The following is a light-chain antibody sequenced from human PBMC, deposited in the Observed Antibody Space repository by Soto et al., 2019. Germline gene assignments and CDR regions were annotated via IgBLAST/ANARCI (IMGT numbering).Light chain of an antibody. CDR2: DAS. Sequence: EIVLTQSPGTLFLSPGERATLSCRASQSVSSTYLAWYQQKPGQAPRLLIYDASIRATGIPDRFSGSGSGTDFTLTISRLEPEDFAVYYCQQYGRSPGLITFGPGTKVDIK. V-gene: IGKV3-20*01. CDR1: QSVSSTY. J-gene: IGKJ3*01. CDR3: QQYGRSPGLIT.